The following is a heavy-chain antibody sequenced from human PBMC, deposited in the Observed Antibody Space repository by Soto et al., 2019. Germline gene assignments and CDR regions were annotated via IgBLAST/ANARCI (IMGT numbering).Heavy chain of an antibody. CDR1: GGSPSSNY. CDR3: ARVPTTVTHPKSPVLVDRDVKDELFAP. CDR2: ISDSGNT. Sequence: PSETLSLTCSVSGGSPSSNYWSWIRQPPGKGLEWIGCISDSGNTYYNPSLQSRVTISIDTSTNQFLLDLTSVTTADTAVYYCARVPTTVTHPKSPVLVDRDVKDELFAPWGQGSLVTVSS. V-gene: IGHV4-59*01. J-gene: IGHJ5*02. D-gene: IGHD4-17*01.